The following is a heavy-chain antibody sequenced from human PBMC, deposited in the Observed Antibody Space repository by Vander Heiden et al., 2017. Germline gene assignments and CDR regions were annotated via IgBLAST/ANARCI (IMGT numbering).Heavy chain of an antibody. Sequence: EVLLAESGGVVVQPGGSLRLSCAAPGFPFDDSTMHWVRQGPGKGLEWVSLVSWDGGRTSYLDSVKGRFTISRDNSRNSLYLQMNSLRIEDSGLYYCAKEGLGAYNDGRYIHYLDSWGQGTLVTVSS. V-gene: IGHV3-43*01. D-gene: IGHD5-18*01. CDR1: GFPFDDST. CDR2: VSWDGGRT. CDR3: AKEGLGAYNDGRYIHYLDS. J-gene: IGHJ4*02.